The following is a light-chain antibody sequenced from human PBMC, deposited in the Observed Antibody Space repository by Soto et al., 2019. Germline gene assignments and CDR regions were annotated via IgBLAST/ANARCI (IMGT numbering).Light chain of an antibody. V-gene: IGKV3-11*01. CDR2: DAS. Sequence: EIVVTQSPATLSLSPVSGASLSCRASQSIGYYLAWYQEKPGQAPRLLIYDASIRATGIPARFSGSWSGTDFTLTINGLEPEDSAVYYCQQRGNWPPTWTFGQGTKVDI. CDR3: QQRGNWPPTWT. J-gene: IGKJ1*01. CDR1: QSIGYY.